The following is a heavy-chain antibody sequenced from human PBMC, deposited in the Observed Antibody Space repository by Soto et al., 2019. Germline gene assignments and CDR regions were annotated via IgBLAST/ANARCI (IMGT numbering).Heavy chain of an antibody. J-gene: IGHJ1*01. CDR2: ISAYNGNT. Sequence: QVQLVQSGAEVKKPGASVKVSCKASGYTFTSYGISWVRQAPGQGLEWMGWISAYNGNTNYAQKLQGRVTMTTDTSTSTAYMELRSLRSDDTAVYYCARDPTTVVTPARPDYFQHWGQGTLVTVSS. CDR1: GYTFTSYG. V-gene: IGHV1-18*01. D-gene: IGHD4-17*01. CDR3: ARDPTTVVTPARPDYFQH.